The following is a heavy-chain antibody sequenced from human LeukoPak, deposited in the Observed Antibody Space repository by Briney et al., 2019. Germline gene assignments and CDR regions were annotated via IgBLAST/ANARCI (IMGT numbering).Heavy chain of an antibody. V-gene: IGHV1-69*06. D-gene: IGHD2-2*01. Sequence: SVKVSCKASGGTFTNYAFNWIRQAPGQGLEWMGGIIPLFGTTNYAQKFQGRLTITADKSTSTAYMQLSSLRDDDTAIYYCAKEEGSPVPVPPDYWGQGTLVTVSS. J-gene: IGHJ4*02. CDR2: IIPLFGTT. CDR3: AKEEGSPVPVPPDY. CDR1: GGTFTNYA.